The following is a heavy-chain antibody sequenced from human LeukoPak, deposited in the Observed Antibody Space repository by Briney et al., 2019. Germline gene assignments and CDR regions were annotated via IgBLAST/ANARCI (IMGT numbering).Heavy chain of an antibody. CDR3: ARLRLGYCSSTSCWGGFDP. CDR2: IYYSGST. CDR1: GGSISSYY. D-gene: IGHD2-2*03. Sequence: SETLSLTCTASGGSISSYYWSWIRQPPGKGLEWIGYIYYSGSTYYNPSLKSRVTISVDTSKNQFSLKLSSVTAADTAVYYCARLRLGYCSSTSCWGGFDPWGQGTLVTVSS. V-gene: IGHV4-59*08. J-gene: IGHJ5*02.